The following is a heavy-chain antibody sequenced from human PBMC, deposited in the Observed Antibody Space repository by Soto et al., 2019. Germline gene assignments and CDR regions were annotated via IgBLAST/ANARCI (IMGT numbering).Heavy chain of an antibody. CDR3: AKGSHGDYYGMDV. Sequence: DVQLVESGGGLVQPGRSLRLSCAASGFTFDDYAMHWVRQPPGKGLEWVSGISWNSGSIGYADSVKGRFTISRDNAKNSLYLQMNSLRAEDTALYYCAKGSHGDYYGMDVWGQGTTVTVSS. V-gene: IGHV3-9*01. CDR1: GFTFDDYA. J-gene: IGHJ6*02. D-gene: IGHD3-3*01. CDR2: ISWNSGSI.